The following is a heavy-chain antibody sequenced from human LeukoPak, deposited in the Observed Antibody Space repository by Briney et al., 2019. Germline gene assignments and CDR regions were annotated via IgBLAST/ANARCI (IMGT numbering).Heavy chain of an antibody. CDR1: GGTFSSYA. J-gene: IGHJ6*02. Sequence: GASVKVSCKASGGTFSSYAISWVRQAPGQGLEWMGGIIPIFGTANYAQKFQGRVTITADESTSTAYMELSSLRSEDTAVYYCARDLLPSSGYYFNYYGMDVWGQGTTVTVSS. D-gene: IGHD3-3*01. CDR2: IIPIFGTA. V-gene: IGHV1-69*13. CDR3: ARDLLPSSGYYFNYYGMDV.